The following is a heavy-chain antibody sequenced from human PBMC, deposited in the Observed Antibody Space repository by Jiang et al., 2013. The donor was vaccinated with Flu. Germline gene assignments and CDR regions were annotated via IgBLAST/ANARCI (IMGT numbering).Heavy chain of an antibody. CDR3: ARGGYSGYDIRLWDSYGMDV. CDR2: IWYDGSNK. J-gene: IGHJ6*02. Sequence: RLSCAASGFTFSRHGMHWVRQAPGKGLEWVAVIWYDGSNKYYPDSVKGRFTISRDNSKNTLYLQMNSLRAEDTAVYYCARGGYSGYDIRLWDSYGMDVWGQGTTVTVSS. CDR1: GFTFSRHG. D-gene: IGHD5-12*01. V-gene: IGHV3-33*08.